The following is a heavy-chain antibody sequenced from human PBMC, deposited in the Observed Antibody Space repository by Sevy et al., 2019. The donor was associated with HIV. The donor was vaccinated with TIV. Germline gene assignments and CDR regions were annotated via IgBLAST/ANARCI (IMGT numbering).Heavy chain of an antibody. CDR2: ISNSGNTI. CDR1: GFTFSTYE. V-gene: IGHV3-48*03. Sequence: GGSLRLSCTASGFTFSTYEMNWVRQAPGKGLEWVSYISNSGNTIYYSDSVKGRFTISRDNAKNSLYLQMNSLRAADTAVYYCARDLPPSATTVAHFDYWGRGTLFTVSS. D-gene: IGHD4-17*01. CDR3: ARDLPPSATTVAHFDY. J-gene: IGHJ4*02.